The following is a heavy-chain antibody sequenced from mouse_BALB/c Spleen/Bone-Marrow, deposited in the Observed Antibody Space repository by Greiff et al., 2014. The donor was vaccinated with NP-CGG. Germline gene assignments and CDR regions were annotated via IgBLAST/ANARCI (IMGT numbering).Heavy chain of an antibody. CDR2: IYPGDGDT. Sequence: LVESGAELVRPGSSVKISCKASGYAFSSYWMNWVKQRPGQGLEWIGQIYPGDGDTNYNGKFKGKATLTADKSSSTAYMQLSGLSSEDSAVYCCARGRGWYFDYWGQGTTLTVSS. V-gene: IGHV1-80*01. J-gene: IGHJ2*01. CDR3: ARGRGWYFDY. D-gene: IGHD2-3*01. CDR1: GYAFSSYW.